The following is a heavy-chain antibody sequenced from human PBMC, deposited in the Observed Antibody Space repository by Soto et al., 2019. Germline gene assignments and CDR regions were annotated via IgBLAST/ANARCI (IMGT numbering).Heavy chain of an antibody. CDR2: TYYRSKWYN. V-gene: IGHV6-1*01. Sequence: SQTLSLTCAISGDSVSSNSAAWNWIRQSPSRGLEWLGRTYYRSKWYNDYAVSVKSRITINPDTSKNQFSLQLKSVTPEDTAVYYCTTGVAAAIYYFDYWGQGTLVTVSS. J-gene: IGHJ4*02. D-gene: IGHD6-13*01. CDR3: TTGVAAAIYYFDY. CDR1: GDSVSSNSAA.